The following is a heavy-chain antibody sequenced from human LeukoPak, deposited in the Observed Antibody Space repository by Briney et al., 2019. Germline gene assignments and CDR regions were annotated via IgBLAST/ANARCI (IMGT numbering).Heavy chain of an antibody. CDR3: ANRMGPSIVAADLDY. D-gene: IGHD6-13*01. CDR2: ISNGGSDK. Sequence: SGRSLRLSCAASGFTFSDFGMYWVRQAPGKGLEWVSVISNGGSDKYYADSVKGRFTISRDNSKNTLYLQMNSLRVEDTAVYHCANRMGPSIVAADLDYWGQGTLVTVSS. J-gene: IGHJ4*02. CDR1: GFTFSDFG. V-gene: IGHV3-30*18.